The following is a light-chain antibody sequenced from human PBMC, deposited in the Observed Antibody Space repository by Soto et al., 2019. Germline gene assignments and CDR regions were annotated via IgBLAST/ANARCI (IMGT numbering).Light chain of an antibody. J-gene: IGKJ1*01. CDR1: QSISSD. Sequence: EIVMTQSPATLSVSPGERATLSCRASQSISSDLAWYQQKPGQAPRLLIYGASTRATGIPARFSGSGSGTEFTLTTSSLQSEDFALYYCQQYNVWPWTFGQGTKVDIK. CDR2: GAS. V-gene: IGKV3-15*01. CDR3: QQYNVWPWT.